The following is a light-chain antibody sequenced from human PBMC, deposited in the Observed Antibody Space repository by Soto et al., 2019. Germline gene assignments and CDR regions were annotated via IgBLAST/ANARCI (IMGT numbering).Light chain of an antibody. J-gene: IGKJ1*01. CDR3: QQYGSSSWT. CDR1: QSVSSSY. V-gene: IGKV3-20*01. Sequence: EIVLTQSPGTLSLSPGERATLSCRASQSVSSSYLAWYQQKPGQAPRLLIYGASSRATGIPDRFSGSGSGTAFTLTISRLEPEYLAVYYCQQYGSSSWTFGQGTKVEIK. CDR2: GAS.